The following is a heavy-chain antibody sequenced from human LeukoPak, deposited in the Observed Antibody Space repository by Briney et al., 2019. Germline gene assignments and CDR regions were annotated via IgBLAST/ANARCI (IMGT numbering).Heavy chain of an antibody. Sequence: ASVKVSCKASGYTFTSYAMNWVRQAPGQGLEWMGWINTNTGNPTYAQGFTGRFVFSLDTSVSTAYLQISSLKAGDTAVYYCARPELTDTAMVMRLFDWGQGTLVTVSS. V-gene: IGHV7-4-1*02. CDR3: ARPELTDTAMVMRLFD. J-gene: IGHJ4*02. D-gene: IGHD5-18*01. CDR2: INTNTGNP. CDR1: GYTFTSYA.